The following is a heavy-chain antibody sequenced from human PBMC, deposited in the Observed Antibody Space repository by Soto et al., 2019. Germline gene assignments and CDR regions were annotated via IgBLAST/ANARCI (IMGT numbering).Heavy chain of an antibody. CDR2: TSGGGLRT. J-gene: IGHJ4*01. CDR1: GFTFSDFT. V-gene: IGHV3-48*01. CDR3: ARGAWDYGFAY. Sequence: EVQLVESGGDLVQPGGSLRLSCAASGFTFSDFTMNWVRQAPGKGLEWLSYTSGGGLRTYHADSVKGRFTISRDNAKNSLYLQMNSMRAEDTAVYYCARGAWDYGFAYWGHGTLVTVSS. D-gene: IGHD4-17*01.